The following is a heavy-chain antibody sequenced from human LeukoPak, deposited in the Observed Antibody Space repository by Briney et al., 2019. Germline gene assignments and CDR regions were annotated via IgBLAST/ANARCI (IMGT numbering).Heavy chain of an antibody. Sequence: AGGSLRLSCAASGFTFDKYAMHWVRQAPGKGLEWLSIISWNSGYIGYADSVKGRFTISRDNAKKSLDLQMNSLRAEDTAFYYCAKFRGTYSSGYVFDYWGQGTLVTVSS. V-gene: IGHV3-9*01. CDR3: AKFRGTYSSGYVFDY. CDR2: ISWNSGYI. J-gene: IGHJ4*02. CDR1: GFTFDKYA. D-gene: IGHD6-19*01.